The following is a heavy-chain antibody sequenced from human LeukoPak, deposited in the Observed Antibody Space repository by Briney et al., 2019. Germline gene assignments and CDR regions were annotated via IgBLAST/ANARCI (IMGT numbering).Heavy chain of an antibody. CDR3: ARENWNVAKHVLDI. V-gene: IGHV3-33*08. D-gene: IGHD1-1*01. CDR2: IRYDGSET. Sequence: GGSLRLSCAASGFTVSSNYMSWVRQAPGKGLDWVTAIRYDGSETAYADSVKGRFTISRDNSKNMLYLQMNSLRVEDTAIYYCARENWNVAKHVLDIWGQGTMVSVAS. J-gene: IGHJ3*02. CDR1: GFTVSSNY.